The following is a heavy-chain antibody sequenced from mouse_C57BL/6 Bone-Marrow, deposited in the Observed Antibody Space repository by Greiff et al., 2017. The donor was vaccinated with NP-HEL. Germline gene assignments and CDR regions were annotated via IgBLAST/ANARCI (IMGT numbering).Heavy chain of an antibody. J-gene: IGHJ3*01. D-gene: IGHD1-1*01. V-gene: IGHV5-16*01. CDR1: GFTFSDYY. CDR2: INYDGSST. Sequence: DVQLVESEGGLVQPGSSMKLSCTASGFTFSDYYMAWVRQVPEKGLEWVANINYDGSSTYYLDSLKSRFIISRDNAKNILYLQMSSLKSEDTATYYCARVEYGSFAYWGQGTLVTVSA. CDR3: ARVEYGSFAY.